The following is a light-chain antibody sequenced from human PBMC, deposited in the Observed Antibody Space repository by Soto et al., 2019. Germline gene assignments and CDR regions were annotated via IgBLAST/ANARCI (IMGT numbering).Light chain of an antibody. Sequence: DIQMTQSPSSLSASVGDRVTISCRSSQHISTYLNWYQHKPGKVPKLLVYAASTLQSGVPSRFSGSGSGTDFRLTISSLQPEDFATYYCQQSSTIPRTFGQGTKEDLK. CDR1: QHISTY. J-gene: IGKJ1*01. CDR3: QQSSTIPRT. V-gene: IGKV1-39*01. CDR2: AAS.